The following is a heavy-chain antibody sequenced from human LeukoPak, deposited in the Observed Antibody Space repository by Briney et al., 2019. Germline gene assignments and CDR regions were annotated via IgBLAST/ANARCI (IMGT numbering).Heavy chain of an antibody. V-gene: IGHV1-69*05. CDR3: AXSGGGYDFWRGYPYYFDY. CDR2: IIPIFGTA. Sequence: SVKVSCTPSGGTFSSYAISWVRQAPGQGLKWMGGIIPIFGTANYAQNLQGRVTITTDESTSTAYIEPSSLRSGDTPVFYCAXSGGGYDFWRGYPYYFDYWGQGTLVTVSS. J-gene: IGHJ4*02. D-gene: IGHD3-3*01. CDR1: GGTFSSYA.